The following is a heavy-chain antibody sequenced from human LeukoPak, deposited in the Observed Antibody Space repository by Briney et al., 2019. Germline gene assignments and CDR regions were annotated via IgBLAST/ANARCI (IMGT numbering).Heavy chain of an antibody. Sequence: LSCAASGFTFSSYGMHWVRQAPGKGLEWIGSVSHSGNTYYKSSLRSRVTVSLDTSKNEFSLILTSVTAADTAEYYCARHLYYSASAFWYIDLWGRGTLVIVSP. J-gene: IGHJ2*01. D-gene: IGHD3-10*01. CDR3: ARHLYYSASAFWYIDL. V-gene: IGHV4-59*05. CDR1: GFTFSSYG. CDR2: VSHSGNT.